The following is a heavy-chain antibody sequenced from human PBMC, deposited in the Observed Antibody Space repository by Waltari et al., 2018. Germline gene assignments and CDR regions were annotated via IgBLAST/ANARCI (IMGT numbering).Heavy chain of an antibody. Sequence: QVQLQESGPGLVKPSETLSLTCAVSGYSISSGYYWGWIRQPPGKGLEWIGSIYHSGSTYYNPSLKSRVTISVDTSKNQFSLKLSSVTAADTAVYYCARPGYSSGGWFDPWGQGTLVTVSS. V-gene: IGHV4-38-2*01. D-gene: IGHD6-19*01. CDR2: IYHSGST. CDR1: GYSISSGYY. CDR3: ARPGYSSGGWFDP. J-gene: IGHJ5*02.